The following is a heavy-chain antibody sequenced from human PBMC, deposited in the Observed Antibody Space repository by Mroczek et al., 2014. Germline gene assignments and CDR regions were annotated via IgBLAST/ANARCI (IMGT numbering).Heavy chain of an antibody. Sequence: ESGGGVVQPGGSLRLSCAASGFTFSSYGMHWVRQAPGKGPEWVAVISYDGSNKYYADSVKGRFTISRDNSKNTLYLQMNSLRAEDTAVYYCAKIPASSSKTLNQYYYYYGMDVWGQGTTVTVSS. D-gene: IGHD6-13*01. CDR1: GFTFSSYG. CDR3: AKIPASSSKTLNQYYYYYGMDV. V-gene: IGHV3-30*18. CDR2: ISYDGSNK. J-gene: IGHJ6*02.